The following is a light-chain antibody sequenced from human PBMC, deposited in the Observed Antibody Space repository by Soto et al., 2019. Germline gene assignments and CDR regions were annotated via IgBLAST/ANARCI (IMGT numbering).Light chain of an antibody. V-gene: IGLV2-14*01. CDR3: SSFSGSSILDV. CDR1: SSDVGGYDF. CDR2: EVS. Sequence: QSVLAQPASVSGSPGQSFTISFTGSSSDVGGYDFVSWYQQYPGKAPKVIIFEVSNRPSGVSNRFSGSKSGNTASLTISGLQAEDEADYYCSSFSGSSILDVFGTGTKV. J-gene: IGLJ1*01.